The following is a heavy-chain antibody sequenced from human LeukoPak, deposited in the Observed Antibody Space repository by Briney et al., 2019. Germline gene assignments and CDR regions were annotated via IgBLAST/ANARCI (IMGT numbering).Heavy chain of an antibody. Sequence: SETLSLTCTVSGGSISSYYWSWIRQPPGKGLEWIGYIYYSGSTNYSPSLKSRVTISVDTSKNQFSLKLSSVTAADTAVYYCARVKYCSNTSCCPDYWGQGTLVTVSS. CDR2: IYYSGST. CDR1: GGSISSYY. J-gene: IGHJ4*02. D-gene: IGHD2-2*01. CDR3: ARVKYCSNTSCCPDY. V-gene: IGHV4-59*01.